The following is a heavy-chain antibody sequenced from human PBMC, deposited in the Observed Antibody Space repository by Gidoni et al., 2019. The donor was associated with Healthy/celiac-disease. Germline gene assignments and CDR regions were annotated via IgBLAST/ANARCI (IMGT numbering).Heavy chain of an antibody. CDR2: ISYDGSNK. J-gene: IGHJ4*02. Sequence: QVQLVESGGGVVQPGRSLRLSCAASGFTFSSYAMPWVRQAPGKGLEWVAVISYDGSNKYYADSVKGRFTISRDNSKNTLYLQMNSLRAEDTAVYYCARSPPAYYDFWSGLSGWGQGTLVTVSS. CDR1: GFTFSSYA. D-gene: IGHD3-3*01. CDR3: ARSPPAYYDFWSGLSG. V-gene: IGHV3-30-3*01.